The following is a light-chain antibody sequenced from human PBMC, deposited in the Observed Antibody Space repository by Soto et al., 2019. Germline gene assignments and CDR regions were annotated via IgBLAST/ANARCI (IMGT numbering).Light chain of an antibody. Sequence: DVPMAQSPSTLSASVGDRGTITCRASQSIGDWLAWFQQKPGKAPALLIYRASYLESGVPSRFSGSGSGTEFTLTISSLQPDDFSTYYCQHYSTYSGTFGPGTTVEIK. CDR1: QSIGDW. CDR2: RAS. V-gene: IGKV1-5*03. CDR3: QHYSTYSGT. J-gene: IGKJ3*01.